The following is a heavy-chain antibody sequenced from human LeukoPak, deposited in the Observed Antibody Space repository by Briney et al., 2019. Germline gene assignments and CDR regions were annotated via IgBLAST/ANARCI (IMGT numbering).Heavy chain of an antibody. D-gene: IGHD1-26*01. J-gene: IGHJ6*03. CDR1: TFTFSSYA. CDR2: ISGGGGST. V-gene: IGHV3-23*01. CDR3: ARGTYSGSYWHYYYMDV. Sequence: GGSLRLSCAASTFTFSSYAMSWVRQAPGKGLEWVSVISGGGGSTNYADSVKGRFTISRDNSKNTLYLQMNSLRAEDTAVYYCARGTYSGSYWHYYYMDVWGKGTTVTISS.